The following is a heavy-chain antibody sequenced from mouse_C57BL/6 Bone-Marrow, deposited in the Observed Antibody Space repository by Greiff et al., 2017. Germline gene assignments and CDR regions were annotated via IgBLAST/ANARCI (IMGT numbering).Heavy chain of an antibody. J-gene: IGHJ1*03. CDR3: ARRGGLWYFDV. Sequence: QVQLQQPGAELVRPGTSVKLSCKASGYTFTSYWMHWVKQRPGQGLEWIGVIDPSDGYTNYNKKFKGKATLTVDTSSRTAYMQLSSLTSEDSAVYYCARRGGLWYFDVWGTGTTVTVSS. CDR2: IDPSDGYT. CDR1: GYTFTSYW. V-gene: IGHV1-59*01.